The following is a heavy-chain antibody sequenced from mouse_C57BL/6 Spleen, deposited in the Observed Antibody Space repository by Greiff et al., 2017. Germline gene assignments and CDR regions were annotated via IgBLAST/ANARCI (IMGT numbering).Heavy chain of an antibody. CDR2: IYPGSGST. Sequence: LQQPGAELVKPGASVKMSCKASGYTFTSYWITWVKQRPGQGLEWIGDIYPGSGSTNYNEKFKSKATLTVDTSSSTAYMQLSSLTSEDSAVYYCARRRTGTAWFAYWGQGTLVTVSA. CDR1: GYTFTSYW. CDR3: ARRRTGTAWFAY. V-gene: IGHV1-55*01. D-gene: IGHD4-1*01. J-gene: IGHJ3*01.